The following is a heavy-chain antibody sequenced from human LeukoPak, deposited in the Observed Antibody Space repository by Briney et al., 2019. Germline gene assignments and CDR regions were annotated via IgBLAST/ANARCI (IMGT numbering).Heavy chain of an antibody. Sequence: GGSLRLSCAASAFAFSNYAMSWVRQAPGKGLEWVANIKKDGSEKYYVDSVKGRFTISRDNAKTSLYLHMNSLRAEDTAVYYCARHLSGVTGYTYGRGIDYWGQGTLVTVSS. V-gene: IGHV3-7*01. CDR1: AFAFSNYA. D-gene: IGHD5-18*01. J-gene: IGHJ4*02. CDR3: ARHLSGVTGYTYGRGIDY. CDR2: IKKDGSEK.